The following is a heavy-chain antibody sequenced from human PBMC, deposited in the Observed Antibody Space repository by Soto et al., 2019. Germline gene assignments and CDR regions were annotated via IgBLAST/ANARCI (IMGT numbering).Heavy chain of an antibody. Sequence: GESLKISCKGSGYSFTSYWIGWVRQMPGKGLEWMGIIYPGDSDTRYSPSFQGQVTISADKSISTAYLQWSSLKASDTALFYFARHRRDYYYYYGMDVWGQGTTVTVSS. CDR1: GYSFTSYW. J-gene: IGHJ6*02. CDR3: ARHRRDYYYYYGMDV. CDR2: IYPGDSDT. V-gene: IGHV5-51*01.